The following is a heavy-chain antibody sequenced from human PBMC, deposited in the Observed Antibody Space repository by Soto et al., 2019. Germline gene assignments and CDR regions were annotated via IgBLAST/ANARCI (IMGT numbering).Heavy chain of an antibody. V-gene: IGHV3-30-3*01. J-gene: IGHJ6*02. CDR2: ISYDGSNK. D-gene: IGHD3-10*01. Sequence: QVQLVESGGGVVQPGRSLRLSCAASGYTFSSYAMHWVRQAPGKGLEWVAVISYDGSNKYYADSVKGRFTISRDNSKNTLYLQMNSLRAEDTAVYYCARDSRIYGSGSYYYGMDVWGQGTTVTVSS. CDR3: ARDSRIYGSGSYYYGMDV. CDR1: GYTFSSYA.